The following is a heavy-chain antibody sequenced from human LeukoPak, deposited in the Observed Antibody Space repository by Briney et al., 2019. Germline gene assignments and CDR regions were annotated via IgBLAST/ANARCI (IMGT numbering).Heavy chain of an antibody. D-gene: IGHD6-6*01. J-gene: IGHJ3*02. Sequence: GGSLRLSCAASGFTFSDYYMSWIRQAPGKGLEWVSYISSSGSTIYYADSVKGRFTISRDNVKNSLYLQMNSPRAEDTAVYYCVRDGDRAARSAFDIWGQGTMVTVSS. CDR2: ISSSGSTI. CDR1: GFTFSDYY. CDR3: VRDGDRAARSAFDI. V-gene: IGHV3-11*01.